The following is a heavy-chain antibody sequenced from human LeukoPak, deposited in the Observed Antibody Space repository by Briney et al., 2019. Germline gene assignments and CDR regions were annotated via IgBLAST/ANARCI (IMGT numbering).Heavy chain of an antibody. CDR3: ARETGITGTTSPY. V-gene: IGHV4-59*01. CDR2: IYYSGST. Sequence: SETLSLTCTVSGGSISSYYWSWIRQPPGKGLEWIGYIYYSGSTNYNPSLKSRVTISVGTSKNQFSLKLSSVTAADTAVYYCARETGITGTTSPYWGQGTLITVSS. J-gene: IGHJ4*02. CDR1: GGSISSYY. D-gene: IGHD1-7*01.